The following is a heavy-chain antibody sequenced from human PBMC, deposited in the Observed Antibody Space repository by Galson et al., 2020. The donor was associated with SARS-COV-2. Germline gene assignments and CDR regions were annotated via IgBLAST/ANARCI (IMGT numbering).Heavy chain of an antibody. V-gene: IGHV1-2*02. CDR2: INPNSGGT. D-gene: IGHD1-26*01. J-gene: IGHJ2*01. CDR1: GCTFTGYY. Sequence: ASVKVSCKASGCTFTGYYMHWVRQAPGQGLEWMGWINPNSGGTNYAQKFQGRVTMTRDTSISTAYMELSRLRSDDTAVYYCAGGGVGATPWYFDLWGRGTLVTVSS. CDR3: AGGGVGATPWYFDL.